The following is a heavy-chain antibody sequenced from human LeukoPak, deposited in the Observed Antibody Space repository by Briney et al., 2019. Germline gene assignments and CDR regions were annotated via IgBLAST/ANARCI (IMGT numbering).Heavy chain of an antibody. J-gene: IGHJ4*02. Sequence: GGSLRLSCAASGFTFSSYGMHWVRQAPGKGLEWVAVISYDGSNKYYADSVKGRFTISRDNSKNTLYLQMNSLRAEDTAVYYCAKDSSGWLFDYWGQGTLVTVSS. CDR2: ISYDGSNK. CDR3: AKDSSGWLFDY. CDR1: GFTFSSYG. V-gene: IGHV3-30*18. D-gene: IGHD6-19*01.